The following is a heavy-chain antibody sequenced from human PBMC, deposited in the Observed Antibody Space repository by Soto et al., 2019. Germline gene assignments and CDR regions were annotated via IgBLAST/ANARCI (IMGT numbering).Heavy chain of an antibody. V-gene: IGHV4-34*01. CDR1: GGSVNSGNYY. Sequence: QVQLQQWGAGLLNPSETLSLTCAVFGGSVNSGNYYWSWIRQPPGKGLEWIGEMSHSGGTHFNPSLKSRVTISVATSKNQFSLKMSSVTASDTALYYCARVERGTATTVVDAFDIWGPGTMVTVSS. CDR3: ARVERGTATTVVDAFDI. CDR2: MSHSGGT. D-gene: IGHD1-1*01. J-gene: IGHJ3*02.